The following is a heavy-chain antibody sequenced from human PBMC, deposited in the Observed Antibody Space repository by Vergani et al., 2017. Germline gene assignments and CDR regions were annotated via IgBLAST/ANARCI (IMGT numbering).Heavy chain of an antibody. CDR1: GFTVSSNY. D-gene: IGHD3-3*01. Sequence: EVQLVESGGGLVQPGGSLRLSCAASGFTVSSNYMSWVRQAPGKGLEWVSVIYSGGSTYYADSVKGRFTISRDNSKNTLYLQMNSLRAEDTAVYYCARQGPKLYDFWSGYSFDYWGQGTLVTVSS. V-gene: IGHV3-66*04. J-gene: IGHJ4*02. CDR2: IYSGGST. CDR3: ARQGPKLYDFWSGYSFDY.